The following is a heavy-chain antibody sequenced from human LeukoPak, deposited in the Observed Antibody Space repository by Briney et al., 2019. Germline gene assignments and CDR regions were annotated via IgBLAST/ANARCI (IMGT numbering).Heavy chain of an antibody. CDR2: INPNSGGT. Sequence: ASVNVSFKASGYTFTVYYMHWVRQAPGQGLEWMGWINPNSGGTNYAQKFQGWVTMTRDTSISTAYMELSRLRSDDTAVYYCAREGYSSSSGFDYWGQGTLVTVSS. D-gene: IGHD6-6*01. CDR3: AREGYSSSSGFDY. CDR1: GYTFTVYY. V-gene: IGHV1-2*04. J-gene: IGHJ4*02.